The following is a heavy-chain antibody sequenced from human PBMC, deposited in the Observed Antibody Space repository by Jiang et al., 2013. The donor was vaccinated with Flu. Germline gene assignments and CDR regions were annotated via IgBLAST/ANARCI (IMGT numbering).Heavy chain of an antibody. D-gene: IGHD3-3*01. Sequence: GAEVKKPGASVKVSCKASGYTFTSYAMHWVRQAPGQRLEWMGWINAGNGNTKYSQKFQGRVTITRDTSASTAYMELSSLRSEDTAVYYCARSNYDFWSGHILDGMDVWGQGTTVTVSS. CDR3: ARSNYDFWSGHILDGMDV. V-gene: IGHV1-3*01. J-gene: IGHJ6*02. CDR1: GYTFTSYA. CDR2: INAGNGNT.